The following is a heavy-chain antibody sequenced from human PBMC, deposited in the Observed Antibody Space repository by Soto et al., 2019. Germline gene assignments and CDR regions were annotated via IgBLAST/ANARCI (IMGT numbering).Heavy chain of an antibody. D-gene: IGHD2-15*01. Sequence: PSETLSLTCIISGDSTSNYYWSWIRQSPGKGPEWIGYISYSGNTNYNPSLKSRVTISVDTSKDQLSLKVTSVTAADTAMYYCACLRGKRGSPIDYWGQAIQVTVYS. CDR2: ISYSGNT. CDR1: GDSTSNYY. CDR3: ACLRGKRGSPIDY. J-gene: IGHJ4*02. V-gene: IGHV4-59*01.